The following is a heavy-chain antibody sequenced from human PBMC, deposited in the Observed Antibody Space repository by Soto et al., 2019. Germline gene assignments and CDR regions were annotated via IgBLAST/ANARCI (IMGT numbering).Heavy chain of an antibody. CDR1: GYTFTSYG. CDR2: ISAYNGNT. J-gene: IGHJ3*02. Sequence: QVQLVQSGAEVKKPGASVKVSCKASGYTFTSYGISWVRQAPGQGLEWMGWISAYNGNTNYAQKLQGRVTMTTDTSTSTAYMELRSLRSDDTAVYYCARDVEYSGYDLKAAFDIWGQGTMVTVSS. V-gene: IGHV1-18*01. CDR3: ARDVEYSGYDLKAAFDI. D-gene: IGHD5-12*01.